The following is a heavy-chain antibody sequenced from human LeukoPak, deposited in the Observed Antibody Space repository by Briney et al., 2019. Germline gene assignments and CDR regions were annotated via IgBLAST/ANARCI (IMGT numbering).Heavy chain of an antibody. CDR2: IYYSGST. J-gene: IGHJ3*02. Sequence: SETLSLTCTDSGGSISSHYWSWIRQPPGKGLERSGYIYYSGSTNYNPSPKSRVTISVDTSKNQFSLKLSSVTAADTAEYYCARETTVVTNDAFDIWGQGTMVTVSS. CDR3: ARETTVVTNDAFDI. CDR1: GGSISSHY. D-gene: IGHD4-23*01. V-gene: IGHV4-59*11.